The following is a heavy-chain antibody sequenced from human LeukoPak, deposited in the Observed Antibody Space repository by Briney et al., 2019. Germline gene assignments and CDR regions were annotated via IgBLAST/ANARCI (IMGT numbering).Heavy chain of an antibody. CDR1: GYTFTSYD. Sequence: ASVKVSCKASGYTFTSYDINWVRQATGQGLEWMGWMNPNSGNTGYAQKFQGRVTITRNTSISTAYMELSSLRSEDTAVYYCAKQQWSGWSFDIDYWGQGTLVTVSS. CDR2: MNPNSGNT. CDR3: AKQQWSGWSFDIDY. J-gene: IGHJ4*02. V-gene: IGHV1-8*03. D-gene: IGHD6-19*01.